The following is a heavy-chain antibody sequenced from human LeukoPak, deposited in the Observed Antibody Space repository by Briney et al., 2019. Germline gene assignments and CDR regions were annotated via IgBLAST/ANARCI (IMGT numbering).Heavy chain of an antibody. J-gene: IGHJ6*02. CDR1: GGSFSGYY. CDR3: ARNDYSNSYYYGTDV. Sequence: SETLSLTCAVYGGSFSGYYWSWIRQPPGKGLEWIGEINHSGSTNYNPSLKSRVTISVDTSKNQFSLKLSSVTAADTAVYYCARNDYSNSYYYGTDVWGQGTTVTVSS. D-gene: IGHD4-11*01. V-gene: IGHV4-34*01. CDR2: INHSGST.